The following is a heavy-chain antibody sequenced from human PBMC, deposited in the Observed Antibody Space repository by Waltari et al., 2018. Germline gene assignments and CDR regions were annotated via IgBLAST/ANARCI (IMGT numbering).Heavy chain of an antibody. J-gene: IGHJ6*03. V-gene: IGHV4-39*01. CDR1: GASIKRSDSH. CDR3: ARLKCDTSCYMYYYHYIDV. CDR2: IYYRGTT. D-gene: IGHD2-2*01. Sequence: QLQLQESGPGLVKPSETLSPTCSVSGASIKRSDSHWGWSRQPPGKGLEWIGSIYYRGTTYQNPSLKSRVSASVDTSKNQFSLKLSSVTAADTAVYYCARLKCDTSCYMYYYHYIDVWGKGTTVTVSS.